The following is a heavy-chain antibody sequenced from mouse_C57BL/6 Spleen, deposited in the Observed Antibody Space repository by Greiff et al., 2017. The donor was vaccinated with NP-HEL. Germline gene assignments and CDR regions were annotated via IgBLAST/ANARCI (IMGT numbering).Heavy chain of an antibody. CDR2: IWSGGST. CDR1: GFSLTSYG. V-gene: IGHV2-2*01. D-gene: IGHD1-1*02. J-gene: IGHJ4*01. CDR3: ARNGVDYAMDY. Sequence: QVQLQQSGPGLVQPSQSLSITCTVSGFSLTSYGVHWVRQSPGKGLEWLGVIWSGGSTDYNAAFIYRLSISKDNSKSQVFFKMNSLQADDTAIYYCARNGVDYAMDYWGQGTSVTVSS.